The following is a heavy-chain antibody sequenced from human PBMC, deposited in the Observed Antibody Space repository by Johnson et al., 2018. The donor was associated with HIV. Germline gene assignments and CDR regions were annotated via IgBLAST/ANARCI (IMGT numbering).Heavy chain of an antibody. CDR1: GFTFSSYA. CDR3: ARLRGSSAKGFDI. Sequence: VQLVESGGGVVQPGRSLRLSCAGSGFTFSSYAFHWVRQAPGKGLEWVANIKQDGSEKYYVDSVKGRFTISRENAKNSVYLQMNSLRAEDTAVYYCARLRGSSAKGFDIWGQGTMVIVSS. CDR2: IKQDGSEK. J-gene: IGHJ3*02. V-gene: IGHV3-7*01. D-gene: IGHD6-6*01.